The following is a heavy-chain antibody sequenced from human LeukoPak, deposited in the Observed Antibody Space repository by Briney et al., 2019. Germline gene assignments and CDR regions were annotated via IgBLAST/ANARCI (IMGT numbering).Heavy chain of an antibody. J-gene: IGHJ4*02. CDR1: GFTVSSNY. CDR3: ARTPTLYSYDYNYFDY. V-gene: IGHV3-20*04. D-gene: IGHD5-18*01. Sequence: SGGSLRLSCAASGFTVSSNYMSWVRQAPGKGLEWVSGINWNGGSTGYADSVKGRFTISRDNAKNSLYLQMNSLRAEDTALYYCARTPTLYSYDYNYFDYWGQGTLVTVSS. CDR2: INWNGGST.